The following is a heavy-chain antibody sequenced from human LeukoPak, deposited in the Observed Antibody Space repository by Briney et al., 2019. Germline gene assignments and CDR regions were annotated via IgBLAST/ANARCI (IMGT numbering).Heavy chain of an antibody. CDR3: ASSYGSGSYSNDY. D-gene: IGHD3-10*01. Sequence: PSETLSLTCTVSGGSISSSSDYWGWIRQPPGKGLEWIGSIYYSGSTYYNPSLKSRVTISVDTSKNQFSLKLSSVTAADTAVYYCASSYGSGSYSNDYWGQGTLVTVSS. CDR2: IYYSGST. V-gene: IGHV4-39*07. CDR1: GGSISSSSDY. J-gene: IGHJ4*02.